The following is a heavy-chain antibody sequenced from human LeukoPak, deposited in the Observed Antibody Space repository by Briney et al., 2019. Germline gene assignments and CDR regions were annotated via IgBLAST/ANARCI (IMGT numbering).Heavy chain of an antibody. Sequence: ASVKVSCKTSGYTCTGYYMHWGRQAPGQGLVWMGWIIPNNGGTNYAQKFQGRVTMTRDTSISTAFMEMSRLRSDDTAIYYCARANQNYFDYWGQGTLVTVSS. V-gene: IGHV1-2*02. J-gene: IGHJ4*02. CDR2: IIPNNGGT. CDR3: ARANQNYFDY. CDR1: GYTCTGYY.